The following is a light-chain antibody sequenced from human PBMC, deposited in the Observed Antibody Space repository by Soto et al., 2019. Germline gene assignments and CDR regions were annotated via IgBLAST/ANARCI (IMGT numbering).Light chain of an antibody. J-gene: IGKJ4*01. CDR1: QGISSY. CDR2: AAS. V-gene: IGKV1-16*01. Sequence: DIQMTQSPSTLSASEGDRVTITCRASQGISSYLAWYQQKPGKAPKLLIYAASTLQSGVPSRFSGSGSGTDFTLTISSLQPDDFATYYCQQYNTYSSLTFGGGAKV. CDR3: QQYNTYSSLT.